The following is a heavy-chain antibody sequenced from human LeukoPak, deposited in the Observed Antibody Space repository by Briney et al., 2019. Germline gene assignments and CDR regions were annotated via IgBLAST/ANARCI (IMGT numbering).Heavy chain of an antibody. V-gene: IGHV5-51*01. J-gene: IGHJ4*02. CDR1: GYSFTSYW. CDR2: IYPGDSDT. CDR3: ATELGTSSVVDY. Sequence: GESLKISCKGSGYSFTSYWIGWVRQMPGKGLEWMGIIYPGDSDTRYSPSFQGQVTISADKSISTAYLELSRLRSDDTAVYYCATELGTSSVVDYWGQGTLVTVSS. D-gene: IGHD7-27*01.